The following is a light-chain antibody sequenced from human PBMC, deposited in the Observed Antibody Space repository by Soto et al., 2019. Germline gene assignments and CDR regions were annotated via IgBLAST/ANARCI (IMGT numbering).Light chain of an antibody. J-gene: IGLJ2*01. CDR3: SSYATSGTNVI. Sequence: QSALTQPASVSGSPGQSITISCTGTNSDVGAYPYVSWYQQHPGNAPKLLIYEVADRPSGVSDRFSGSKSGNTASLTISALRAEEEAVYYCSSYATSGTNVIFGGGTKLTVL. CDR2: EVA. CDR1: NSDVGAYPY. V-gene: IGLV2-14*03.